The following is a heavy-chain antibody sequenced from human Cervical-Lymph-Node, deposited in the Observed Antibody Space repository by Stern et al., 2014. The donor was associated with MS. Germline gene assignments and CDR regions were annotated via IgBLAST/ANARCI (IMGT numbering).Heavy chain of an antibody. CDR2: IDYSRST. Sequence: VQLVASGPGLVKPSETLSLTCIVSGGSISSYYWSWIRQPPGKGLEWIGYIDYSRSTNYNPSLKSRVTISEDTSKNQFSLKVTSVTATDTAVYYCARSNGAPGHDAFDIWGQGTMVTVSS. CDR3: ARSNGAPGHDAFDI. CDR1: GGSISSYY. J-gene: IGHJ3*02. D-gene: IGHD2-8*01. V-gene: IGHV4-59*01.